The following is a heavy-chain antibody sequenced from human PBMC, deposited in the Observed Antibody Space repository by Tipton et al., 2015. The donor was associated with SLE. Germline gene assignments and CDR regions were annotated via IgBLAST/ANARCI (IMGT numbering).Heavy chain of an antibody. CDR3: ARNPYSSGWYGNFDY. D-gene: IGHD6-19*01. CDR2: ISSSSSYI. Sequence: GSLRLSCAASGFTFSSYSMNWVRQAPGKGLEWVSSISSSSSYIYYADSVKGRFTISRDNAKNSLYLQMNSLRAEDTAVYYCARNPYSSGWYGNFDYWGQGTLVTVSS. J-gene: IGHJ4*02. V-gene: IGHV3-21*01. CDR1: GFTFSSYS.